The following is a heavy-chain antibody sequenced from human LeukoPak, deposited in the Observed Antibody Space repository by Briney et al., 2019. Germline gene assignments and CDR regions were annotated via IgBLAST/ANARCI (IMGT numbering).Heavy chain of an antibody. J-gene: IGHJ3*02. V-gene: IGHV4-34*01. Sequence: SETLSLTCAVYGGSFSGYYWSWIRQPPGKVLEWIGEINHSGTTNYNPSLKSRVTISVDTSKNQFSLKLSSVTAADTAVFYCARGFGITFGGVIVRRGAFDIWGQGTMVTVSS. CDR1: GGSFSGYY. CDR2: INHSGTT. D-gene: IGHD3-16*02. CDR3: ARGFGITFGGVIVRRGAFDI.